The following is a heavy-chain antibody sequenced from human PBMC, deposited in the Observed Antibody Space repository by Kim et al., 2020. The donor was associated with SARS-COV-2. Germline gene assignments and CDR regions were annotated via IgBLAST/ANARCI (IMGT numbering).Heavy chain of an antibody. Sequence: GGSLRLSCAASGFTFSSSAMHWVRQASEKGLEWVGGIRSKASSYATTDAALVKGRITIARADTKHSAHMQRNSLKTEDTSEYYWTRGAGAMLAFFDTFD. J-gene: IGHJ3*02. V-gene: IGHV3-73*01. D-gene: IGHD3-16*01. CDR2: IRSKASSYAT. CDR3: TRGAGAMLAFFDTFD. CDR1: GFTFSSSA.